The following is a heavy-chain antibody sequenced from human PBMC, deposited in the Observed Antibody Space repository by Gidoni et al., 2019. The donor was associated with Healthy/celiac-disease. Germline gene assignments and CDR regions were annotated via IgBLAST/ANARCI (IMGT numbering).Heavy chain of an antibody. V-gene: IGHV1-18*01. J-gene: IGHJ3*02. CDR2: ISAYKGNT. CDR3: ARESSGRAFDI. D-gene: IGHD1-26*01. Sequence: QVQLVQSGAEVHNPGASVTFSFKASGYTFTSYGISLVRQAPGQGLEWMGWISAYKGNTNYAQKLQGRVTMTTDTSTSTAYMELRSLRSDDTAVYYCARESSGRAFDIWGQGTMVTVSS. CDR1: GYTFTSYG.